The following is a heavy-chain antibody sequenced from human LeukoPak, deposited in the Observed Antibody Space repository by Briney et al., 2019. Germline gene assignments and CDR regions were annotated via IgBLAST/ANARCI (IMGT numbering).Heavy chain of an antibody. CDR1: GFTFSMYG. Sequence: PGTSLRLSCAASGFTFSMYGMHWVRQAPGKGLEWVAVIWYDGSKTDYADSVKGRFTISRDNSKNTLYLQMNSLRAEDTAVYYCAKAIRGSSGYKALFDYWGQGALVTVSS. CDR3: AKAIRGSSGYKALFDY. J-gene: IGHJ4*02. V-gene: IGHV3-33*06. D-gene: IGHD3-22*01. CDR2: IWYDGSKT.